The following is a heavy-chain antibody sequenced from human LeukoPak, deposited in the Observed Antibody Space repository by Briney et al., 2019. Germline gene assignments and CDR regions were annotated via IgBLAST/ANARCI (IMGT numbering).Heavy chain of an antibody. V-gene: IGHV1-2*02. D-gene: IGHD2-15*01. CDR2: INPNSGVT. CDR3: ARDSRGFSVDP. Sequence: ASVKVSCKSSGYTFTAYYMHWVRQAPGQGLEWMGWINPNSGVTNCAQKFQGRVTMTRYTSISTAYTELSRLTSDDTAVYYCARDSRGFSVDPWGQGTLVTVSS. J-gene: IGHJ5*02. CDR1: GYTFTAYY.